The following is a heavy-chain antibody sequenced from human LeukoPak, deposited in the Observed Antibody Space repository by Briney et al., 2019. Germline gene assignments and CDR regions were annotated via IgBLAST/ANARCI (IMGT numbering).Heavy chain of an antibody. CDR1: GYTFTSYD. Sequence: ASVKVSCKASGYTFTSYDINWARQATGQGLEWMGWMNPNSGNTGYAQKFQGRVTMTRNTSISTAYMELSSLRSEDTAVYYCARGLRGIAAADYWGQGTLVTVSS. J-gene: IGHJ4*02. V-gene: IGHV1-8*01. CDR3: ARGLRGIAAADY. CDR2: MNPNSGNT. D-gene: IGHD6-13*01.